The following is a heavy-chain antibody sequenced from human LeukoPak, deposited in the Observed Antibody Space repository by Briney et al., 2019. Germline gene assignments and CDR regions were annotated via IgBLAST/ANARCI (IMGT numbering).Heavy chain of an antibody. V-gene: IGHV3-21*01. CDR1: GFTFNSYT. D-gene: IGHD5-18*01. CDR2: ISSSNMYI. J-gene: IGHJ4*02. Sequence: GGSLRLSCAASGFTFNSYTMNWVRQAPGKGLEWVSSISSSNMYIYYADSVKGRFTISRDNVDNSLLLQMDGLTADDTAVYYCASGGGYSYGDYWGQGTLVTVSS. CDR3: ASGGGYSYGDY.